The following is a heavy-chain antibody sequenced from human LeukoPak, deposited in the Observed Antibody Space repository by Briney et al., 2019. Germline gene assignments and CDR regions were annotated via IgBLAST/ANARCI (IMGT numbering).Heavy chain of an antibody. D-gene: IGHD3-3*01. CDR1: GGSFSGYY. CDR2: INHSGST. V-gene: IGHV4-34*01. J-gene: IGHJ5*02. Sequence: SETLSLTCAVYGGSFSGYYWSWIRQPPGKGLEWVGEINHSGSTNYNPSLKSRVTISVDTSKNQFSLKLSSVTAADTAVYYCARAKRSGYYQNNWFDPWGQGTLVTVSS. CDR3: ARAKRSGYYQNNWFDP.